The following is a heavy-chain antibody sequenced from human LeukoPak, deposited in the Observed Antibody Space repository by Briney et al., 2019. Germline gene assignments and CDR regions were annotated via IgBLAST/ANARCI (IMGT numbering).Heavy chain of an antibody. V-gene: IGHV1-2*02. J-gene: IGHJ4*02. D-gene: IGHD3-22*01. CDR2: INPNSGGT. CDR1: GYTFTSYD. Sequence: ASVKVSCKASGYTFTSYDINWVRQATGQGLEWMGWINPNSGGTNYAQKFQGRVTMTRDTSISTAYMELSRLRSDDTAVYYCANGLGYYDSSGYLAYWGQGTLVTVSS. CDR3: ANGLGYYDSSGYLAY.